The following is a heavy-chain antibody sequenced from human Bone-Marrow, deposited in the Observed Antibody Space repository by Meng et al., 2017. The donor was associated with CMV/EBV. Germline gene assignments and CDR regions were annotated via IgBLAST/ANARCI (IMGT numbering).Heavy chain of an antibody. CDR2: IKQDGSVK. CDR3: AREYWGPEY. V-gene: IGHV3-7*01. D-gene: IGHD7-27*01. Sequence: GEFLKISCAASGFTFSSYAMSWVRQAPGKGLEWVANIKQDGSVKHDVDSVKGRFTMSRDNAKNSVYLQMNGLRAEDTAVYYCAREYWGPEYWGQGTLVTVSS. J-gene: IGHJ4*02. CDR1: GFTFSSYA.